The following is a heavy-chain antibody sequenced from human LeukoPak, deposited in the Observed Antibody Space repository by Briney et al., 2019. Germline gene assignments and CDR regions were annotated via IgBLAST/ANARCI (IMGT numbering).Heavy chain of an antibody. CDR2: ISSNGGST. CDR3: ARQLTTGMFFFDC. J-gene: IGHJ4*02. D-gene: IGHD1-1*01. V-gene: IGHV3-64*04. CDR1: GFTFSSYA. Sequence: GGSLRLSCSASGFTFSSYAMHWVRQAPGKGLEYVSAISSNGGSTYYADSVKGRFTISRDNSKNTLYLQMSSLRSEDTAVYYCARQLTTGMFFFDCWGQGTLVTVSS.